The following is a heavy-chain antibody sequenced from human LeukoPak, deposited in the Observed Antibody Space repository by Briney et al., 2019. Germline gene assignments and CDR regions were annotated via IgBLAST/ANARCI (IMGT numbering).Heavy chain of an antibody. CDR2: IGSGGYR. Sequence: GGSLRLSCVASGLTLSNYDTTWVRQAPGKGLEYVSSIGSGGYRFYGGSVKGRFSISRDNSQNTVYLQMNSLRGEDTAIYFCAKKLPDASSYFNYWAQGILVTVSS. J-gene: IGHJ4*02. CDR1: GLTLSNYD. D-gene: IGHD6-6*01. V-gene: IGHV3-23*01. CDR3: AKKLPDASSYFNY.